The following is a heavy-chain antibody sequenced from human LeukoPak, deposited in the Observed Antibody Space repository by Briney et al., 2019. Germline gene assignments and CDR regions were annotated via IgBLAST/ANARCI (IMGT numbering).Heavy chain of an antibody. D-gene: IGHD1-26*01. V-gene: IGHV4-34*01. CDR2: INHSGST. Sequence: SETLSLTCAVYGGSFSGYYWSWIRQPPGKGLEWMGNINHSGSTNYTPSLKSRVTISVDTSKNQFSLKLSSVTAADTAVYYCARGTGGGGSYYADYWGQGTLVTVSS. CDR1: GGSFSGYY. CDR3: ARGTGGGGSYYADY. J-gene: IGHJ4*02.